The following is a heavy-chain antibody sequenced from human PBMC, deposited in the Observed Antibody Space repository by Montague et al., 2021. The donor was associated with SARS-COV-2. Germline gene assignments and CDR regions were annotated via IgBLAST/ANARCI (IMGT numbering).Heavy chain of an antibody. CDR2: IYYSGST. Sequence: SETLSLTCTVSGGSISSYYWSWIRQPPGKGLEWIGYIYYSGSTNYNPSLKSRVTISVDTSKNQFSLKLSSVTAAGTAVYYCAREGEGYSSSWWIDYWGQGTLVTVSS. V-gene: IGHV4-59*01. D-gene: IGHD6-13*01. J-gene: IGHJ4*02. CDR1: GGSISSYY. CDR3: AREGEGYSSSWWIDY.